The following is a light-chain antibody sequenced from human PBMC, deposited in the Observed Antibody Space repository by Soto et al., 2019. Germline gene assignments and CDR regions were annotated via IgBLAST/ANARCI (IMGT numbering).Light chain of an antibody. CDR3: SSYAGSNMMI. V-gene: IGLV2-8*01. CDR2: DVT. CDR1: SSDVGAYDY. J-gene: IGLJ2*01. Sequence: QSALTQPPSASGSPGQSVTISCTGSSSDVGAYDYVSWYQQHPGKAPKLMIYDVTKRLSGVPDRFSGSKSGNTASLTVSGLQAEDEADYYCSSYAGSNMMIIGGGTKLTVL.